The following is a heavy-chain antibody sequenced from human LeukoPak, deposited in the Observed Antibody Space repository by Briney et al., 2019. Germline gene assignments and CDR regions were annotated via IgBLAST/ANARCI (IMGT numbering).Heavy chain of an antibody. Sequence: SETLSLTCAVSGYSISSYYWSWIRQPPGKGLEWLAYIYDGGTNKYNPSLKNRLTISVDTSKTQVSLKLRSVTAADTAVYYCARLSATGWFAPWGQGTLVTVSS. CDR3: ARLSATGWFAP. D-gene: IGHD1-14*01. J-gene: IGHJ5*02. CDR2: IYDGGTN. V-gene: IGHV4-59*01. CDR1: GYSISSYY.